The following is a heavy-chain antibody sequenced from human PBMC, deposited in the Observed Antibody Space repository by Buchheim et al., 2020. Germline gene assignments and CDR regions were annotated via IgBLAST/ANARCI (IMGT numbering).Heavy chain of an antibody. CDR3: ARVVDGYSGYDYWGG. J-gene: IGHJ4*02. CDR1: GFTFSSYS. CDR2: ISSSSSYI. D-gene: IGHD5-12*01. V-gene: IGHV3-21*01. Sequence: EVQLVESGGGLVKPGGSPRLSCAASGFTFSSYSMNWVRQAPGKGLEWVSSISSSSSYIYYADSVKGRFTISRDNAKNSLYLQMNSLRAEDTAVYYCARVVDGYSGYDYWGGWGQGTL.